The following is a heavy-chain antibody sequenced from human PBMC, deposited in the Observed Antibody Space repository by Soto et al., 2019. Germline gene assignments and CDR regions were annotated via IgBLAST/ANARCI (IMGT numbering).Heavy chain of an antibody. D-gene: IGHD6-13*01. V-gene: IGHV3-30-3*01. CDR1: GFTFSSYA. J-gene: IGHJ4*02. Sequence: PGGSLRLSCAASGFTFSSYAMHWVRQAPGKGLEWVAVISYDGSNKYYADAVKGRFTISRDNSKNTLYLQMNSLRAEDTAVYYCPRGQQLVRAPFDYWGRGTLVTVSS. CDR2: ISYDGSNK. CDR3: PRGQQLVRAPFDY.